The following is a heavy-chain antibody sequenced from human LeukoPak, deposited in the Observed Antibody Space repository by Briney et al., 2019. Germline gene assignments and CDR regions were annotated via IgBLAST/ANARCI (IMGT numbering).Heavy chain of an antibody. CDR2: IYYSGST. Sequence: SETLSLTCTVSGGSISSSSYYWGWIRQPPGKGLEWIGIIYYSGSTYYNPSLKSRLTISVDTSKNQFSLKLSSVAATDTAVYYCARRGYCSSTSCYEYWFDPWGQGTLVTVSS. V-gene: IGHV4-39*01. D-gene: IGHD2-2*01. CDR1: GGSISSSSYY. CDR3: ARRGYCSSTSCYEYWFDP. J-gene: IGHJ5*02.